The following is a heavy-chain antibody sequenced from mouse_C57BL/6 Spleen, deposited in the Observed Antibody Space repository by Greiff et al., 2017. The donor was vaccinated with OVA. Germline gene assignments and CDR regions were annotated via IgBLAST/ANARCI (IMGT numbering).Heavy chain of an antibody. CDR1: GYTFTSYW. CDR3: ARKYCSSYFDD. J-gene: IGHJ2*01. CDR2: IDPNSGGT. Sequence: QVQLQQPGAELVKPGASVKLSCKASGYTFTSYWMHWVKQRPGRGLEWIGRIDPNSGGTKYNEKFKSKATLTVDKPSSTAYMQLSSLASEDSAVSYCARKYCSSYFDDWGQGTPLTVSA. D-gene: IGHD6-1*01. V-gene: IGHV1-72*01.